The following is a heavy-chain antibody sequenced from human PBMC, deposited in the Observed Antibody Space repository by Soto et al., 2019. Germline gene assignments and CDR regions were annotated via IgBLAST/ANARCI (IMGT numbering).Heavy chain of an antibody. CDR2: IDYSGST. V-gene: IGHV4-39*02. CDR3: SRRAPEGFDP. J-gene: IGHJ5*02. Sequence: SETLSLTCSVSGGTIRSSNYYWAWIRQPPGKGLEWIESIDYSGSTYYNPSLKSRVTISVDTSKNHFSLKLGSVTAADTALYYCSRRAPEGFDPWGQGTLVTVSS. CDR1: GGTIRSSNYY.